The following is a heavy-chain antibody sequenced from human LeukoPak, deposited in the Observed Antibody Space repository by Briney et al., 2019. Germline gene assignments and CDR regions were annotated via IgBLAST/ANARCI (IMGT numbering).Heavy chain of an antibody. D-gene: IGHD2-15*01. CDR1: GYTFTSYY. CDR2: INPSGGST. V-gene: IGHV1-46*01. J-gene: IGHJ4*02. Sequence: GASVKVSCKASGYTFTSYYMHWVRQAPGQGLEWMGIINPSGGSTSYAQKFQGRVTMTRDTSTSTVYMELSSLRSEDTAVYYCATHPPKLCTGGSCSDYWGQGTLVTVSS. CDR3: ATHPPKLCTGGSCSDY.